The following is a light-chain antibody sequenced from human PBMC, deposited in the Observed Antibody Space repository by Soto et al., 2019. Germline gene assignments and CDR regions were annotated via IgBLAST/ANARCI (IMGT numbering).Light chain of an antibody. CDR3: QQRNNWPPTWT. CDR2: DAS. J-gene: IGKJ1*01. V-gene: IGKV3-11*01. Sequence: EIVLTQSPATLSLSPGERATLSCRASQSINYLAWYQQKPGQAPRLLIHDASTRATAIPARFSGSGSGTDFTLTISSLEPEDFAVYYCQQRNNWPPTWTFGQGTKVEIK. CDR1: QSINY.